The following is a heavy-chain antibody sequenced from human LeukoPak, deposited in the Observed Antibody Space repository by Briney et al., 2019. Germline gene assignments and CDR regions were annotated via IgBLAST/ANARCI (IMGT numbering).Heavy chain of an antibody. D-gene: IGHD2-2*01. Sequence: PSETLSLTCAVYGGSFSGYYWSWIRQPPGKGLECIGEINHSGSTNYNPSLKSRVTISVDTSKNQFSLKLSSVTAADTAVYYCARTGYCSSISCYLGAFDIWGQGTMVTVSS. J-gene: IGHJ3*02. V-gene: IGHV4-34*01. CDR3: ARTGYCSSISCYLGAFDI. CDR2: INHSGST. CDR1: GGSFSGYY.